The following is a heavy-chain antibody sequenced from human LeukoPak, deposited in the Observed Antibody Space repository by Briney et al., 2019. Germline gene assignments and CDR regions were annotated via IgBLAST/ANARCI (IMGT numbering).Heavy chain of an antibody. CDR2: ISGSGDST. CDR3: ASGGHYFDP. V-gene: IGHV3-23*01. D-gene: IGHD1-26*01. CDR1: GFTFSSYA. Sequence: GGSLRLSCAAPGFTFSSYAMSWVRQAPGKGLEWVSSISGSGDSTYYADSVKGRFTISRDNSKNTLYLQMNSLRAEDTAVYYCASGGHYFDPWGQGTLVTVSS. J-gene: IGHJ5*02.